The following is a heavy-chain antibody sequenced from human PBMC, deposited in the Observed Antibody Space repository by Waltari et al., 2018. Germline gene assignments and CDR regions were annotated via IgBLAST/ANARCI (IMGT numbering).Heavy chain of an antibody. D-gene: IGHD6-6*01. J-gene: IGHJ4*02. Sequence: QAQLQQWGAGLLKPSENLSLTCAVYGGSFSGYSWNWLRQTPGKGLEWIGEINHSGSTNYNPSLKSRVTISVDTSKNQFSLKLSSVTAADTAVYYCARVKGHRPFDYWGQGTLVTVSS. V-gene: IGHV4-34*01. CDR2: INHSGST. CDR3: ARVKGHRPFDY. CDR1: GGSFSGYS.